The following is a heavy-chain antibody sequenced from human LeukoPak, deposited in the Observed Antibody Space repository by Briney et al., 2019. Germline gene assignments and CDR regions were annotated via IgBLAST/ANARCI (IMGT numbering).Heavy chain of an antibody. J-gene: IGHJ6*02. CDR3: ARTLDCSSSSCSYGMDF. CDR2: IFYSGST. D-gene: IGHD2-15*01. V-gene: IGHV4-59*08. CDR1: GGSMSGYY. Sequence: SETLSLTCAVSGGSMSGYYWSWIRQPPGKGLEWIGYIFYSGSTNYNPSLKSRVTISVDTSKNQSSLKLSSVTAADTAVYYCARTLDCSSSSCSYGMDFWGQGTTVTVPS.